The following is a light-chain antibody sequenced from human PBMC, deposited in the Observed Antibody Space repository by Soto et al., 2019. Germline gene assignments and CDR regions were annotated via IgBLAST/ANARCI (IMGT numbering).Light chain of an antibody. CDR2: DAS. CDR1: QDIANF. CDR3: QQYYDLPLI. Sequence: DIQMTQSPSSLSASVGDRVTIPCQASQDIANFLNWYQQKPGKAPKLLIYDASNLETGVPSRFSGSGSGTHFTFTISSLQPEDIATYFCQQYYDLPLIFGGGTKVEIK. J-gene: IGKJ4*01. V-gene: IGKV1-33*01.